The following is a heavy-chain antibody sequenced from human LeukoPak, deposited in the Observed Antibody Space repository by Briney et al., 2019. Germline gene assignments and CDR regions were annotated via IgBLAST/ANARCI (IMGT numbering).Heavy chain of an antibody. CDR1: GFTFSSYG. Sequence: GGSLRLSCAASGFTFSSYGMHWVRQAPGKGLEWVAVIWYDGSNKYYADSVKGRFTISGDNSKNTLYLQMNSLKTEDTAVYYCTTDLAYCGGDCYRHFDYWGQGTLVTVSS. CDR2: IWYDGSNK. CDR3: TTDLAYCGGDCYRHFDY. D-gene: IGHD2-21*02. J-gene: IGHJ4*02. V-gene: IGHV3-33*01.